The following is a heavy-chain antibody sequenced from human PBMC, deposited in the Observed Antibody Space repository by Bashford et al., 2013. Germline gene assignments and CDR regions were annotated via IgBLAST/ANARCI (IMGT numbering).Heavy chain of an antibody. CDR3: TRGEDHYYSGDYYDKDYFDY. J-gene: IGHJ4*02. V-gene: IGHV4-61*02. D-gene: IGHD3-22*01. Sequence: SETLSLTCTVSGDSISSGSYYWSWIRQPAGKGLEWIGRIYNSGSTNYNPSLKSRITMSIDTSKNQFSLRLTSVTAADTAVYYCTRGEDHYYSGDYYDKDYFDYWGQGTLVTVSS. CDR2: IYNSGST. CDR1: GDSISSGSYY.